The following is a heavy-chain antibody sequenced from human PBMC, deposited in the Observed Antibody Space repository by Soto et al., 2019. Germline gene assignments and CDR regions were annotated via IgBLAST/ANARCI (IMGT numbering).Heavy chain of an antibody. CDR3: AREGQPEDGNGQDV. Sequence: GGSLRLSCASSASTFSTYGMHWVRQAPGKGLEWVAIVWADGRTKYYADSVKGRFTISRDNSENTVYLQMNSLRVEDTAVYYCAREGQPEDGNGQDVWAQGTTLPVSS. D-gene: IGHD1-1*01. CDR1: ASTFSTYG. CDR2: VWADGRTK. V-gene: IGHV3-33*01. J-gene: IGHJ6*02.